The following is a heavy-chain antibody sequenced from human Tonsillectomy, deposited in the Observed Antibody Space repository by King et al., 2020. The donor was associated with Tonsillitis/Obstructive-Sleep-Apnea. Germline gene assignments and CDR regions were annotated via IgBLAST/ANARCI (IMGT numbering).Heavy chain of an antibody. J-gene: IGHJ4*02. D-gene: IGHD5-24*01. Sequence: QLQESGPGLVKPSETLSLTCTVSGGSISSYFWNWIRQPPGEGLEWIGYIYYSGSTNYNPSLQSRVTISVDTSKNQFSLKLTSVTAADTAVYYCAREGDGCNAVDYWGQGTLVTVSS. V-gene: IGHV4-59*01. CDR2: IYYSGST. CDR1: GGSISSYF. CDR3: AREGDGCNAVDY.